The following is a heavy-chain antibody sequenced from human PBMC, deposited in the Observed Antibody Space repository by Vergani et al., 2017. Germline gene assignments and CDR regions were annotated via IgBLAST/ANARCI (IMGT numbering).Heavy chain of an antibody. Sequence: EVQLLESGGGLVQPGGSLRLSCAASGFTFSSYAMSWVRQAPGKGLEWVSAISGSGGSTYYADSVKGRFTISRDNSKNTLYLQMNILRAEDTAVYYCAKDPSAYGSGSYFYYWGQGTLVTVSS. D-gene: IGHD3-10*01. J-gene: IGHJ4*02. CDR1: GFTFSSYA. V-gene: IGHV3-23*01. CDR2: ISGSGGST. CDR3: AKDPSAYGSGSYFYY.